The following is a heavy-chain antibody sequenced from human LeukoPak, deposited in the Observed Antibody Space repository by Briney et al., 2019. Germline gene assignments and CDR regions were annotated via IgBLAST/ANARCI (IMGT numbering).Heavy chain of an antibody. CDR1: GFTFSSYG. CDR2: IRYDGSNK. V-gene: IGHV3-30*02. D-gene: IGHD3-10*01. Sequence: GGSLRLSCAASGFTFSSYGMHWVRQAPGKGLEWVAFIRYDGSNKYYADSVKGRFTISRDNSKNTLYLQMNSLRVEDTAVYYCVKDYYGSGSYDYWGQGTLVTVSS. J-gene: IGHJ4*02. CDR3: VKDYYGSGSYDY.